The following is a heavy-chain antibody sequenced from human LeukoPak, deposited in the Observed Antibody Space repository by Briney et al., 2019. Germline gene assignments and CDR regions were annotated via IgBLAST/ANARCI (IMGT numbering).Heavy chain of an antibody. Sequence: PSETLSLTCTVSGGSISSSSYYWGWIRQPPGKGLEWIGSIYYSGSTYYNPSLKSRVTMSVDTSKNQFSLKLSSVTAADTAVYYCARELNIVGATTRAFDIWGQGTMVTVSS. D-gene: IGHD1-26*01. V-gene: IGHV4-39*07. CDR2: IYYSGST. J-gene: IGHJ3*02. CDR1: GGSISSSSYY. CDR3: ARELNIVGATTRAFDI.